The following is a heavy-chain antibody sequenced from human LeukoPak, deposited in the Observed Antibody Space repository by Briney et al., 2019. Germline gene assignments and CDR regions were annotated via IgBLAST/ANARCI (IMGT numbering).Heavy chain of an antibody. V-gene: IGHV4-34*01. J-gene: IGHJ6*03. CDR1: GGSFSGYY. D-gene: IGHD6-13*01. CDR2: INHSGST. Sequence: PSETLSLTCAVYGGSFSGYYWSWIRQPPGKGLEWIGEINHSGSTNYNPSLKSRVTISVDTSKNQFSLKLSSVTAADTAVYHCARLRLAAAVTTFYYYDYIDVWGKGTTVTISS. CDR3: ARLRLAAAVTTFYYYDYIDV.